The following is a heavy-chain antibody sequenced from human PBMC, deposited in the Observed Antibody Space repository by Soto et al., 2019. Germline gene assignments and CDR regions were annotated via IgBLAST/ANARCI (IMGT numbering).Heavy chain of an antibody. CDR1: GYTFTSYG. CDR3: ARDLPTMDV. Sequence: QVQLVQSGAEVKKPGASVKVSCKASGYTFTSYGISWVRQAPGHGLEWMGWTRAYTGNTNYAQKLQGRVTMTTATSTSTAYIELRGLKSDNTSVYYGARDLPTMDVWGQGTTVNVSS. J-gene: IGHJ6*02. V-gene: IGHV1-18*01. CDR2: TRAYTGNT.